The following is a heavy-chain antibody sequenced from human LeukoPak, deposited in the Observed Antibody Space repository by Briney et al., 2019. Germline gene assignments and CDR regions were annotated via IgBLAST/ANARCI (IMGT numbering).Heavy chain of an antibody. Sequence: PSETLSLTCTVSGGSISSSSYYWGWIRQPPGKGLEWIGSIYYSGSTYYNPSLKSRVTISVDTSKNQFSLKLSSVTAADTAVYYCARDHLPLFDYDSSGYLLDYWGQGTLVTVSS. D-gene: IGHD3-22*01. CDR2: IYYSGST. V-gene: IGHV4-39*07. CDR3: ARDHLPLFDYDSSGYLLDY. J-gene: IGHJ4*02. CDR1: GGSISSSSYY.